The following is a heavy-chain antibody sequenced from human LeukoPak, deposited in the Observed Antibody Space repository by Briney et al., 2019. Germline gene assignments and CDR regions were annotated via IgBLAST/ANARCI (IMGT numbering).Heavy chain of an antibody. Sequence: SETLSLTCTVSGGSISSSSYYWGWIRQPPGKGLEWIGNIYYSGSTYYNPTLKSRVTISADTSKNQFSLKLSSVTAADSAMYYCARLGSSAPLYYFDYWGQGTLVTVSS. CDR2: IYYSGST. V-gene: IGHV4-39*01. D-gene: IGHD6-19*01. CDR1: GGSISSSSYY. J-gene: IGHJ4*02. CDR3: ARLGSSAPLYYFDY.